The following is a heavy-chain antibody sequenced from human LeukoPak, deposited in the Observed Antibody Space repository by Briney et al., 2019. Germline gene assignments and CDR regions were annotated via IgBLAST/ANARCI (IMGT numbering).Heavy chain of an antibody. D-gene: IGHD4-17*01. Sequence: PSETLSLTCTVSGGSISNYYWSWIRQPPGKGLEWIGYIYYSGSTNYNPSLRSRVTISMDTSKNQFSLKLSSVTAADTAVYYCATERDYVDFILWGQGTLVTVSS. J-gene: IGHJ4*02. CDR3: ATERDYVDFIL. CDR2: IYYSGST. V-gene: IGHV4-59*01. CDR1: GGSISNYY.